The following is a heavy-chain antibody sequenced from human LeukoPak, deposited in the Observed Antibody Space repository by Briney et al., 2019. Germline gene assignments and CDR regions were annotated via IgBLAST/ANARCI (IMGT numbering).Heavy chain of an antibody. V-gene: IGHV1-2*02. CDR3: ARERYSSSLNWFDP. CDR1: GYTFTGYY. J-gene: IGHJ5*02. Sequence: ASVKVSCKASGYTFTGYYMHWVRQAPGQGLEWRGWINPNSGGTNYAQKFQGRVTMTRDTSISTAYMELSRLRSDDTAVYYCARERYSSSLNWFDPWGQGTLVTVSS. CDR2: INPNSGGT. D-gene: IGHD6-13*01.